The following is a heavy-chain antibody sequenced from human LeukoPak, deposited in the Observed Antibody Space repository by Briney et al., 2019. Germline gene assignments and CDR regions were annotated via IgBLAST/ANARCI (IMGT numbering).Heavy chain of an antibody. CDR1: GFTFSNAW. J-gene: IGHJ4*02. D-gene: IGHD2-2*01. V-gene: IGHV3-15*01. CDR3: TTDRREYQLLYSDY. CDR2: IKSKTDGGTT. Sequence: GGSLRLSCAASGFTFSNAWMSWVRQAPGKGLGWVGRIKSKTDGGTTDYAAPVKGRFTISRDDSKNTLYLQMNSLKTEDTAVYYCTTDRREYQLLYSDYWGQGTLVTVSS.